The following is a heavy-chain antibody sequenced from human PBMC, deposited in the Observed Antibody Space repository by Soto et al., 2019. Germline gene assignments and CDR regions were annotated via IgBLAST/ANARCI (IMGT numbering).Heavy chain of an antibody. Sequence: EVQVLESGGGLVQPGGSLRLSCAASGFTFSSYAMSWVRQAPGKGLKWVSAISGSGDSTYSADSVRGRFTISRDNSKSTLYLQMNSLRAEDTAVYYCAKDVHCSGGSCYWAGMDVWGQGTTVTVSS. CDR3: AKDVHCSGGSCYWAGMDV. J-gene: IGHJ6*02. V-gene: IGHV3-23*01. CDR2: ISGSGDST. D-gene: IGHD2-15*01. CDR1: GFTFSSYA.